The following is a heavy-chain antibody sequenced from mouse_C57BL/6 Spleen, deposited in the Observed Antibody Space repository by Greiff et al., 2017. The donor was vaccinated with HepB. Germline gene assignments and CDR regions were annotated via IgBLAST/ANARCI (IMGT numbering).Heavy chain of an antibody. Sequence: EVKLVESGGGLVKPGGSLKLSCAASGFTFSSYAMSWVRQTPEKRLEWVATISDGGSYTYYPDNVKGRLTISRDNAKNNLYLQMSHLKSEDTAMYYCARERIYYDPFAYWGQGTLVTVSA. D-gene: IGHD2-4*01. CDR2: ISDGGSYT. J-gene: IGHJ3*01. V-gene: IGHV5-4*01. CDR1: GFTFSSYA. CDR3: ARERIYYDPFAY.